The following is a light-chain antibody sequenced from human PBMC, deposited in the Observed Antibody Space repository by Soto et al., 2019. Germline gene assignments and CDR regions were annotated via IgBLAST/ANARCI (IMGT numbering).Light chain of an antibody. CDR2: EVT. Sequence: QSALTQPGSVSGSPGQSIAISCTGTRSDVGAYNHVSWYQQHPGKAPKLMISEVTNRPSGVSDRFSGSKSGNTASLTISGLQAEDDADYYCSSFTSRFTFVFGTGTKVTVL. CDR3: SSFTSRFTFV. J-gene: IGLJ1*01. V-gene: IGLV2-14*01. CDR1: RSDVGAYNH.